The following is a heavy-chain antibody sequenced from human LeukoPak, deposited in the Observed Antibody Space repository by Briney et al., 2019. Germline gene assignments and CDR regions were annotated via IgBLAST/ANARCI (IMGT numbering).Heavy chain of an antibody. CDR1: GFTFSSYS. J-gene: IGHJ4*02. CDR2: ISSSSSYI. CDR3: ARGGPYDSSGYSPFDY. Sequence: PGGSLRLSCAASGFTFSSYSMNWVRQAPGKGLEWVSSISSSSSYIYYADSVKGRFTISRDNAKNSLYLQMNSLRAEDTAVYYCARGGPYDSSGYSPFDYWGQGTLVTVSS. D-gene: IGHD3-22*01. V-gene: IGHV3-21*01.